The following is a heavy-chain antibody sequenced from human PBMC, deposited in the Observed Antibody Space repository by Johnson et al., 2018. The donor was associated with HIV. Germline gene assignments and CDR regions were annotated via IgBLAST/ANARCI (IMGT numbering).Heavy chain of an antibody. CDR3: ARVFYYDSNDGFDI. Sequence: VQLVESGGGLVKPGGSLRLSCAASGFTFSSYWMSWVRQAPGKGLEWVSTISWNSGTIGYADSVKGRFTISRDNAKNSLYLQMNSLRTEDTAVYYCARVFYYDSNDGFDIWGQGTRVTVSS. V-gene: IGHV3-21*06. CDR2: ISWNSGTI. J-gene: IGHJ3*02. CDR1: GFTFSSYW. D-gene: IGHD3-22*01.